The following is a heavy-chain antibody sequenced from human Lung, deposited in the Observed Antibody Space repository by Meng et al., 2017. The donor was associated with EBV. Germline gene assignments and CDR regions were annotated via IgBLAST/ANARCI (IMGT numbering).Heavy chain of an antibody. Sequence: QVRLRASGPGLVKPSGTLALTCAVSGGSISSRNWWSWVRQPPGKGLEWIGEIYHSGSTNYNPSLKSRVTISVDKSKNQFSLKLSSVTAADTAVYYCARDGGDDCGDYGRTSYFDYWGQGTLVTVSS. V-gene: IGHV4-4*02. D-gene: IGHD4-17*01. CDR1: GGSISSRNW. CDR2: IYHSGST. J-gene: IGHJ4*02. CDR3: ARDGGDDCGDYGRTSYFDY.